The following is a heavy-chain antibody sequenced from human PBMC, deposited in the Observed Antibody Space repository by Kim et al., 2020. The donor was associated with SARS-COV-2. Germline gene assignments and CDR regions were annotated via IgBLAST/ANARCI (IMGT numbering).Heavy chain of an antibody. CDR2: ISWNSGSI. D-gene: IGHD3-16*01. CDR1: GFTFDDYA. Sequence: GGSLRLSCAASGFTFDDYAMHWVRQAPGKGLEWVSGISWNSGSIGYADSVKGRFTISRDNAKNPLYLQMNSLRAEDTALYYCAKDPGPWDWYFDLWGRGTLVTVSS. CDR3: AKDPGPWDWYFDL. J-gene: IGHJ2*01. V-gene: IGHV3-9*01.